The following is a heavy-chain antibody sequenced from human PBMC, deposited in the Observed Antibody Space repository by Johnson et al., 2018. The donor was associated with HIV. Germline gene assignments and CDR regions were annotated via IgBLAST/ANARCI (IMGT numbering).Heavy chain of an antibody. J-gene: IGHJ3*02. V-gene: IGHV3-30*04. Sequence: QVQLVESGGGVVQPGRSLRLSCAASGFTFSSYAMHWVRQAPGKGLEWVAAISYDGSNKDYADSVKGRFTISRDNSKNTLYLQMNSLRAEDPAVYYCARLRGAFDIWGQGTMVTVSS. CDR3: ARLRGAFDI. CDR2: ISYDGSNK. CDR1: GFTFSSYA.